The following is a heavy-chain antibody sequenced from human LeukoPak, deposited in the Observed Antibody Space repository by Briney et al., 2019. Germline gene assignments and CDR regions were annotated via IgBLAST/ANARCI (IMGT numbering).Heavy chain of an antibody. D-gene: IGHD3-22*01. CDR2: ITRGGSP. J-gene: IGHJ4*02. Sequence: GGSLRLSCVASGFPFSETAMTWVRQAPGKGLEWLSVITRGGSPYYADSVKGRFTISRDNAKNSLYLQMNSLRAEDTAVYYCARESWYYYDSSGYPQYYFDYWGQGTLVTVSS. CDR3: ARESWYYYDSSGYPQYYFDY. V-gene: IGHV3-69-1*01. CDR1: GFPFSETA.